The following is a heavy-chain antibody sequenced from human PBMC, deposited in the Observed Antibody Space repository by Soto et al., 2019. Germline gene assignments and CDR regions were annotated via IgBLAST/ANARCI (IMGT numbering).Heavy chain of an antibody. CDR2: IYYSGST. D-gene: IGHD4-4*01. CDR3: ARDGPLTVFDY. CDR1: GGSISSGDYY. J-gene: IGHJ4*02. Sequence: SETLSLTCTVSGGSISSGDYYWSWIRQPPGKGLEWIGYIYYSGSTYYNPSLKSRVTISVDTSKNQFSLWLSFVTAADTAVYYCARDGPLTVFDYWGQGTLVTVSS. V-gene: IGHV4-30-4*01.